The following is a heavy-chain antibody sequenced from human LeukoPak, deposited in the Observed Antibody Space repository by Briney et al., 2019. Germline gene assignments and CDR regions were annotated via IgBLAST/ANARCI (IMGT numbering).Heavy chain of an antibody. CDR2: IAPAGSAT. J-gene: IGHJ5*02. CDR1: GFAFTSYW. Sequence: HPGGSLRLSCGASGFAFTSYWMTWLRQAPGRGLEFVANIAPAGSATYYADSVQGRFPISRDNIKKLLYLQMNSVTAEDSGAYHCGRFGYVSAVDTWGQGALVTVSS. V-gene: IGHV3-7*01. D-gene: IGHD2-15*01. CDR3: GRFGYVSAVDT.